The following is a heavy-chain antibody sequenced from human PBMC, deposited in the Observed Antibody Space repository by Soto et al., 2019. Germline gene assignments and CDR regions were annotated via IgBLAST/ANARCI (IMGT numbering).Heavy chain of an antibody. CDR1: GFTFSSYG. CDR2: ISYDGSNK. V-gene: IGHV3-30*18. D-gene: IGHD5-12*01. CDR3: ANGLYESLFFDY. J-gene: IGHJ4*02. Sequence: GGSLRLSCAASGFTFSSYGMHWVRQAPGKGLEWVAVISYDGSNKYYADSVKGRFTISRDNSKNTLYLQMNSLRAEDTAVYYCANGLYESLFFDYWGQGTLVTVSS.